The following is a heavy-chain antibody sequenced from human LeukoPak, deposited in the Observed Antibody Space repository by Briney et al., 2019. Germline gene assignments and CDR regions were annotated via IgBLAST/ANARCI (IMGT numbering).Heavy chain of an antibody. J-gene: IGHJ4*02. Sequence: GGSLRLSCAASGFTFSIYSMNLVRQAPGKGLEWVSSISSSSSYIYYADSVKGRFTISRDNAKNSLYLQMNSLRAEDTAVYYCARDGEGTYYYDSSGYFLDYWGQGTLVTVSS. CDR3: ARDGEGTYYYDSSGYFLDY. D-gene: IGHD3-22*01. V-gene: IGHV3-21*01. CDR2: ISSSSSYI. CDR1: GFTFSIYS.